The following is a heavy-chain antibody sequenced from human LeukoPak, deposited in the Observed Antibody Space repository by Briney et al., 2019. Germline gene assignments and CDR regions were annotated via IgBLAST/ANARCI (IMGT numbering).Heavy chain of an antibody. Sequence: GGSLRLSCAASGFTFSSYWMTWVRQAPGKGLEWVANIKQDGSEKYYVDSVKGRFTISRDNAKNSLYLQMNSLRAEDTAVYYCARGTVGYCSGGSCPPAFDLWGRGTLVTVSS. D-gene: IGHD2-15*01. CDR1: GFTFSSYW. J-gene: IGHJ2*01. CDR3: ARGTVGYCSGGSCPPAFDL. V-gene: IGHV3-7*01. CDR2: IKQDGSEK.